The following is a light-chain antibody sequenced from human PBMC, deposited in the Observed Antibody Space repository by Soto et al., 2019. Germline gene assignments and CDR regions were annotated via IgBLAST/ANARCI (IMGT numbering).Light chain of an antibody. CDR2: GSS. V-gene: IGKV3-20*01. J-gene: IGKJ2*01. Sequence: EVVLTQSPGTLSLSPGERATLSCRASQSVTNNYFAWYQQKPGQSPRLLIFGSSDRATGIPDRFSGSGSLTDFTLTFSRLEPADFAVYSCQQYGSSPPYTFGQGTKLEIK. CDR3: QQYGSSPPYT. CDR1: QSVTNNY.